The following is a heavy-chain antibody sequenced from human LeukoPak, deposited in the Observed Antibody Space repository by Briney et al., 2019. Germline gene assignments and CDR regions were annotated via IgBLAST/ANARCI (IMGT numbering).Heavy chain of an antibody. V-gene: IGHV3-30-3*01. J-gene: IGHJ3*02. CDR3: AREEPRYGDSYSPDAFDI. CDR1: GFTFSTYT. D-gene: IGHD4-17*01. Sequence: PGGSLRLSCGASGFTFSTYTMNWVRQAPGKGLEWVAVISYDGSNKYYADSVKGRFTISRDNSKNTLYLQMNSLRAEDTAVYYCAREEPRYGDSYSPDAFDIWGQGTMVTVSS. CDR2: ISYDGSNK.